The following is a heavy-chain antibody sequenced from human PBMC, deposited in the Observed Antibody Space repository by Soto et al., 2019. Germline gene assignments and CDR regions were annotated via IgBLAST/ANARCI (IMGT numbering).Heavy chain of an antibody. V-gene: IGHV1-18*01. CDR1: GYTFSSHC. CDR3: ARDYREFDY. Sequence: GASVKGSCKASGYTFSSHCISWVRQAPGQGLEWMGWISAYNGNTNYAQKLQGRVTMTTDTSTSTAYMELRSLRSDDTAVYYCARDYREFDYWGQGTLVTVSS. D-gene: IGHD1-26*01. CDR2: ISAYNGNT. J-gene: IGHJ4*02.